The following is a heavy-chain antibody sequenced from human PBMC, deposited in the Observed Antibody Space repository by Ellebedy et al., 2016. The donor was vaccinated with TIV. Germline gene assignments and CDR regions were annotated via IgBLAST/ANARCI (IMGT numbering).Heavy chain of an antibody. V-gene: IGHV1-3*01. D-gene: IGHD4-11*01. CDR3: ARWASNYGAFDI. CDR2: INAGNGNT. Sequence: ASVKLSCXASGGSFSSYAIRWGRQAPGQRLEWMGWINAGNGNTKYSQKFQGRVTITRDTSASTVYMELSSLRSEDTAVYYCARWASNYGAFDIWGQGTMVTVSS. J-gene: IGHJ3*02. CDR1: GGSFSSYA.